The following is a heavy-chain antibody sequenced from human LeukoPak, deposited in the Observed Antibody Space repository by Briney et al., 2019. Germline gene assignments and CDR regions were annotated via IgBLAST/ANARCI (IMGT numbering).Heavy chain of an antibody. V-gene: IGHV3-30-3*02. D-gene: IGHD3-10*01. CDR1: GFTFSSYA. CDR3: AKWKFADVRKNYYGSGSYYGGFDY. Sequence: GGALRLSCAAPGFTFSSYAMHLVRPAPGKGVGGGAVISYDGSNKYYADSVKGRFTISRDNSKNTLYLQMNSLRAEDTAVYYCAKWKFADVRKNYYGSGSYYGGFDYWGPGTLVTVSS. CDR2: ISYDGSNK. J-gene: IGHJ4*02.